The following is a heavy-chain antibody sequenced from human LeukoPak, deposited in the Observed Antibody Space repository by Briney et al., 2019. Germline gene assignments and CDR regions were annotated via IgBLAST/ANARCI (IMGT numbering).Heavy chain of an antibody. Sequence: ASVKVSCKASGYTFTGYYVHWVRQAPGQGLEWMGWINPNSGGTNYAQKLQGRVTMTTDTSTSTAYMELRSLRSDDTAVYYCARELVSSGYDYWGQGTLVTVSS. CDR2: INPNSGGT. CDR3: ARELVSSGYDY. J-gene: IGHJ4*02. D-gene: IGHD3-22*01. V-gene: IGHV1-2*02. CDR1: GYTFTGYY.